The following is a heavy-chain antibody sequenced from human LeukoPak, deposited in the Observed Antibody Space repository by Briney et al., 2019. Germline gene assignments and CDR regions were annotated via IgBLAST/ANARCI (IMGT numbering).Heavy chain of an antibody. CDR2: IYYSGST. Sequence: PSQTLSLTCTVSGGSIGSGGYYWSWIRQHPGKGLEWIGYIYYSGSTYYNPSLKSRVTISVDTSKNQFSLKLSSVTAADTAVYYCARDSTNYGGSDAFDIWGQGTMVTVSS. CDR1: GGSIGSGGYY. V-gene: IGHV4-31*03. D-gene: IGHD4-23*01. CDR3: ARDSTNYGGSDAFDI. J-gene: IGHJ3*02.